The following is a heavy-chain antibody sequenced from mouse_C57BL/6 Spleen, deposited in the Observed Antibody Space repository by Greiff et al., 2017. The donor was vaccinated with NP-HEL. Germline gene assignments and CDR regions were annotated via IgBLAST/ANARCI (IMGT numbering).Heavy chain of an antibody. CDR1: GYTFTSYW. D-gene: IGHD1-1*01. Sequence: VQLQQSGTVLARPGASVKMSCKTSGYTFTSYWMHWVKQRPGQGLEWIGAIYPGNSDTSYNQKFKGKAKLTAVTSASTAYMELSSLTNEDSAVYYCTRDYGSSYPFYYWGQGTTLTVSS. J-gene: IGHJ2*01. CDR2: IYPGNSDT. V-gene: IGHV1-5*01. CDR3: TRDYGSSYPFYY.